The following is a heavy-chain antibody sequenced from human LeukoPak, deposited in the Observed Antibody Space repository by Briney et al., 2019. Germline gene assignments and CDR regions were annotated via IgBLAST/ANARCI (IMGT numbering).Heavy chain of an antibody. CDR1: GFTVGSNY. D-gene: IGHD6-19*01. Sequence: PGGSLRLSCAVSGFTVGSNYMSWVRQAPGKGLEWVSVIYDAGGTYYADSVKGRFTISRDNFKNTLYLQMNSLRAEDTAVYYCARGRIAVAGTQRYFDYWGQGTLVTVSS. CDR3: ARGRIAVAGTQRYFDY. CDR2: IYDAGGT. J-gene: IGHJ4*02. V-gene: IGHV3-66*01.